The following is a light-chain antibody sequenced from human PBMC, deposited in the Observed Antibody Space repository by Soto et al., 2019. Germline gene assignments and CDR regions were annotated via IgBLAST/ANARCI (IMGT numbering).Light chain of an antibody. J-gene: IGKJ1*01. V-gene: IGKV4-1*01. Sequence: DIVLPHSPHSLAVSLRERATINCNSRHSVLYSANNRNYLAWYQQKPGQAPRLLIYGASNRATGIPDRFSGSLYGTDFNLTISSLQPEELAMYDCQQTYSPPWTFGQGTKVDI. CDR3: QQTYSPPWT. CDR2: GAS. CDR1: HSVLYSANNRNY.